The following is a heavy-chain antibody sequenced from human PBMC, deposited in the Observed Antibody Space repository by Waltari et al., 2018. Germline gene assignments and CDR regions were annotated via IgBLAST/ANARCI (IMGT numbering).Heavy chain of an antibody. V-gene: IGHV3-48*04. Sequence: EVQLVESGGDSVQPGGSLRLSCRASGFTFSNYNKNWVRQAPGKGLEWVSHISSGSSTIYYADSVKGRFTISRDNAKSSLFLQMNSLRVEDTAIYYCASGSGWTSAHWGQGTLVTVSS. J-gene: IGHJ4*02. D-gene: IGHD6-19*01. CDR1: GFTFSNYN. CDR2: ISSGSSTI. CDR3: ASGSGWTSAH.